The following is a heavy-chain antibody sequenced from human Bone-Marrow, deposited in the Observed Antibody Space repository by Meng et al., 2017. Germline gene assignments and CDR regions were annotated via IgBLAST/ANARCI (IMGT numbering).Heavy chain of an antibody. V-gene: IGHV1-2*06. D-gene: IGHD6-13*01. Sequence: QVELGPVGPEVKKPGASGKLSCKPSGYTFAAYWIHWLRQAPGQGLEWMGRIDPNNDHTQYAQNFQGRVTMTSDTSISTVYMELNGLRSDDTAVYYCARDEDISAAGKLFGADWGQGTLVTVSS. CDR2: IDPNNDHT. CDR3: ARDEDISAAGKLFGAD. J-gene: IGHJ4*02. CDR1: GYTFAAYW.